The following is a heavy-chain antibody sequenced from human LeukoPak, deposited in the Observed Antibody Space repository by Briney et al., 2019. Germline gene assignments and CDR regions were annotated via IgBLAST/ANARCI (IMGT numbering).Heavy chain of an antibody. D-gene: IGHD1-26*01. CDR1: KDTFTIYD. Sequence: ASVKVSCKASKDTFTIYDVNWVRQATGLGLEWMGWMNPNSGNTGYAQKFQGRVTMTMNSSISTAYMELGSLTSEDTAVYYCARSTMGARRTYDYWGQGTLVTVSS. CDR3: ARSTMGARRTYDY. J-gene: IGHJ4*02. CDR2: MNPNSGNT. V-gene: IGHV1-8*01.